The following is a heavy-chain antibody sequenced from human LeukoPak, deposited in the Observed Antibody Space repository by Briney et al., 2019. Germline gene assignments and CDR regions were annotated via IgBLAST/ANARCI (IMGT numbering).Heavy chain of an antibody. V-gene: IGHV3-30*18. D-gene: IGHD6-6*01. Sequence: GGSLRLSCAASGXTFSSYGMHWVRQAPGKGLEWGAVISYDGSNKYYADSVKGRFTISRDNSKNTLYLQMNSLRAEDTAVYYCAKVQQLGTYYYYGMDVWGQGTTVTVSS. J-gene: IGHJ6*02. CDR1: GXTFSSYG. CDR2: ISYDGSNK. CDR3: AKVQQLGTYYYYGMDV.